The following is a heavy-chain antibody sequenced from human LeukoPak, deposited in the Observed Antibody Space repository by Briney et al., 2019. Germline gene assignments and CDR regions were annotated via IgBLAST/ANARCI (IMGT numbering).Heavy chain of an antibody. J-gene: IGHJ4*02. CDR1: GFTFSSYE. Sequence: GGSLRLSCAASGFTFSSYEMNWVRQAPGKGLEWVSAISGSGGSTYYADSVKGRFTISRDNSKNTLYLQMNSLRAEDTAVYYCAKDFIATGILSGSQDWGQGTLVTVSS. CDR2: ISGSGGST. V-gene: IGHV3-23*01. CDR3: AKDFIATGILSGSQD. D-gene: IGHD1-26*01.